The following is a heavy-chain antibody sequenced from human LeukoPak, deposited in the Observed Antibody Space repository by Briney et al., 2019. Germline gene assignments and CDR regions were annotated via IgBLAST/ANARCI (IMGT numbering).Heavy chain of an antibody. V-gene: IGHV1-18*01. CDR2: ISAYNGHT. Sequence: ASVKVSCKASGYTFTNYGINWVQQAPGQGLEWMGWISAYNGHTNYAQNLQGRVTMTTDTSTSTAYMELRSLRSDDTAVYFCARDSSGFPRDASDYWGQGTLVTVSS. D-gene: IGHD3-22*01. CDR1: GYTFTNYG. CDR3: ARDSSGFPRDASDY. J-gene: IGHJ4*02.